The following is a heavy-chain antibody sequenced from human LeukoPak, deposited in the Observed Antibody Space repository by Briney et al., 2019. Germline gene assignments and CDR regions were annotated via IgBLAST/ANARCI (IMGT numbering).Heavy chain of an antibody. CDR1: GFTFSSYA. Sequence: GGSLRLSCAASGFTFSSYAMHWVRQAPGKGLEWVAVISYDGSNKYYADSVKGRFTISRDNSKNTLYPQMNSLRAEDTAVYYCARDGGSSSDDAFDIWGQGTMVTVSS. CDR3: ARDGGSSSDDAFDI. CDR2: ISYDGSNK. D-gene: IGHD6-6*01. J-gene: IGHJ3*02. V-gene: IGHV3-30*04.